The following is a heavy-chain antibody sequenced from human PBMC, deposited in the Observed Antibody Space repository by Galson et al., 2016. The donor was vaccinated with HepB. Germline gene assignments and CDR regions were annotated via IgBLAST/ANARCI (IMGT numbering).Heavy chain of an antibody. CDR2: IYYSGST. Sequence: SETLSLTCTVSGGSMNSNYWSWIRQPPGKGLEWIGYIYYSGSTSYNPSLKSRVTISLDTSKNQFSLKLTSVTAADTAVYYCARDNRSVLDYWGQGTLVTVSS. V-gene: IGHV4-59*01. J-gene: IGHJ4*02. CDR3: ARDNRSVLDY. CDR1: GGSMNSNY. D-gene: IGHD6-6*01.